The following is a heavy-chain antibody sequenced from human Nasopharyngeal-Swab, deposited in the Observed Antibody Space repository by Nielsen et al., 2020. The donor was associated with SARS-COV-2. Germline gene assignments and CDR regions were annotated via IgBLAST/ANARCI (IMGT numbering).Heavy chain of an antibody. CDR3: ARATWRGYSWGWFDP. CDR2: IYYSGST. V-gene: IGHV4-59*01. J-gene: IGHJ5*02. D-gene: IGHD3-3*01. Sequence: WLRQPPGKGLEWIGYIYYSGSTNYNPSLKSRVTISVDTSKNQFSLKLSSVTAADTAVYYCARATWRGYSWGWFDPWGQGTLVTVSS.